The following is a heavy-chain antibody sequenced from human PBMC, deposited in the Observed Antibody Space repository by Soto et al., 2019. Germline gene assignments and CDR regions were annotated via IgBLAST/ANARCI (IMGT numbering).Heavy chain of an antibody. CDR2: IYYSGST. CDR3: ARQLAYYGSGSSP. Sequence: SETLSLTCTVSGGSISSSEFYWGWIRQPPGKGLEWIGSIYYSGSTHYNPSLKSRLTIYVDTSKNQFSLKLSSVTAADTAVYYCARQLAYYGSGSSPWGQGTLVTVSS. CDR1: GGSISSSEFY. J-gene: IGHJ4*02. V-gene: IGHV4-39*01. D-gene: IGHD3-10*01.